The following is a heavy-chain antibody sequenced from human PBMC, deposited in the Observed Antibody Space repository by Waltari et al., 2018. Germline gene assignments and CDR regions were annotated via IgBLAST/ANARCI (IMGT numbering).Heavy chain of an antibody. CDR2: ISAYNGNT. CDR1: GYTFTSYG. D-gene: IGHD6-13*01. CDR3: AREFYEYSSRWYYYYDGMDV. J-gene: IGHJ6*02. Sequence: QVQLVQSGAEVKKPGASVKVSCKASGYTFTSYGISWVRQAPGQGLEWMGWISAYNGNTNYAQKLQGRVTMTTDTSTSTAYMELRSLRADDTAVYYCAREFYEYSSRWYYYYDGMDVWGQGTTVTVSS. V-gene: IGHV1-18*01.